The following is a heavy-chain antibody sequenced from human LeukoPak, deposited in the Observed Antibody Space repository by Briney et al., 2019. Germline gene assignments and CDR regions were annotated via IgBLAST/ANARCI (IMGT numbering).Heavy chain of an antibody. V-gene: IGHV1-2*02. CDR1: GYTFTGYY. J-gene: IGHJ4*02. Sequence: ASVKVSCKASGYTFTGYYMHWERQAPGQGLEWMGWINPNSGGTNYAQKFQGRVTMTRDTSISTAYMELSSLRSDDTAVFYCARSSSSWYPTFDSWGQGTLVTVSS. CDR2: INPNSGGT. CDR3: ARSSSSWYPTFDS. D-gene: IGHD6-13*01.